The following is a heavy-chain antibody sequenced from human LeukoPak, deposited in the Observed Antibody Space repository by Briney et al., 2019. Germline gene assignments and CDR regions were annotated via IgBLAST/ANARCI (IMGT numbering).Heavy chain of an antibody. D-gene: IGHD3-10*01. J-gene: IGHJ3*02. CDR2: IYYGGST. CDR1: GGSISSYY. Sequence: SETLSLTRTVSGGSISSYYWSWIRQPPEKGLEWIGSIYYGGSTNYNPSLTSRVTILVDPSNNQFSLKLPSVAAADTAVYYCARQITLVWGVIRAFDIWGQGTMVTVSS. CDR3: ARQITLVWGVIRAFDI. V-gene: IGHV4-59*01.